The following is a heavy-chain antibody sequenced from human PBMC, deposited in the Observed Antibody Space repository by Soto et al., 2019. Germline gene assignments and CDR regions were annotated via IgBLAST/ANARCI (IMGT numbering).Heavy chain of an antibody. CDR1: GFTFRNYA. Sequence: PGGWLRLSCAAAGFTFRNYAVNSVLQAPEQGLEWVSSISGSGGSTYYADSAKGRFTISRDNSENTLYLQMNSLRAEDTAVYYCAKENHSRSGSYFDYWGQGTLVTVSS. J-gene: IGHJ4*02. D-gene: IGHD3-10*01. CDR2: ISGSGGST. CDR3: AKENHSRSGSYFDY. V-gene: IGHV3-23*01.